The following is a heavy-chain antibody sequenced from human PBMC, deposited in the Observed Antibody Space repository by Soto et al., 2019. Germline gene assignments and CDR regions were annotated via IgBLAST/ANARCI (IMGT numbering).Heavy chain of an antibody. CDR1: GFTFSSYI. J-gene: IGHJ4*02. Sequence: PGGSLRLSCAASGFTFSSYIMNWVRQAPGKGLEWVSYISSSSSTIYYADSVKGRFTISRDNAKNSLYLQMNGLRDEDTAVYYCVGGSYFFDYWGQGTLVTVSS. CDR2: ISSSSSTI. V-gene: IGHV3-48*02. CDR3: VGGSYFFDY. D-gene: IGHD1-26*01.